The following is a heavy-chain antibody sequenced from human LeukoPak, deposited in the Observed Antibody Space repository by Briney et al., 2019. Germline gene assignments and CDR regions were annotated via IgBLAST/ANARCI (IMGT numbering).Heavy chain of an antibody. CDR2: IYYSGST. V-gene: IGHV4-31*03. Sequence: SQTLSLTCTVSGVSISSGGYYWSWIRQHPGKGLEWIGYIYYSGSTYYNPSLKSRVTISVDTSKNQFSLKLSSVTAADTAVYYCARALLWFGELLGAFDIWGQGTMVTVSS. J-gene: IGHJ3*02. CDR3: ARALLWFGELLGAFDI. CDR1: GVSISSGGYY. D-gene: IGHD3-10*01.